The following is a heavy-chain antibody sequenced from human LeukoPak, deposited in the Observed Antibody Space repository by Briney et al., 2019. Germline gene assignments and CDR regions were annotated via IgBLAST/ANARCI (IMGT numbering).Heavy chain of an antibody. J-gene: IGHJ3*02. Sequence: GRSLRLSCAASGFTFDDYAMHWLRQAPGKGLEWVSGIGWNSVNIGYADSVKGRFTISRDNAKNSLYLQMNSLRAEDMALYYCAKDEFVASDFTGAFDIWGQGTMVTVSS. V-gene: IGHV3-9*03. CDR2: IGWNSVNI. D-gene: IGHD2-8*02. CDR1: GFTFDDYA. CDR3: AKDEFVASDFTGAFDI.